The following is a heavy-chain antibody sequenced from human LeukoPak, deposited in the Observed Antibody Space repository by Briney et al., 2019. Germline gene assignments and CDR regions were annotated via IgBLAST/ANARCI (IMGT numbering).Heavy chain of an antibody. CDR1: GGSFSGYY. Sequence: SETLSLTCAVYGGSFSGYYWSWIRQPPGKGLEWIGEINHSGSTNYNPSLKSRVTISVDTSKNQFSLKLSSVTAADTAVYYCARGSRITMIVVVIPFDYWGQGTLVTVSS. D-gene: IGHD3-22*01. CDR2: INHSGST. J-gene: IGHJ4*02. V-gene: IGHV4-34*01. CDR3: ARGSRITMIVVVIPFDY.